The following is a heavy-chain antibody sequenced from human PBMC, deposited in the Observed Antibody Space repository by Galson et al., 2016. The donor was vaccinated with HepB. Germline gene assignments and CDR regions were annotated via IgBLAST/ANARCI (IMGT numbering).Heavy chain of an antibody. CDR1: GFTFSSYG. V-gene: IGHV3-33*01. J-gene: IGHJ4*02. CDR3: ARPDCSGGGSYLDY. D-gene: IGHD2-15*01. Sequence: SLRLSCAASGFTFSSYGIHWVRQAPGKGLEWVAIIWFDGSNKYYVDSVKGRFTISRDNAKNSLYLQLNSLRAEDTAVYYCARPDCSGGGSYLDYWGQGTLVTVAS. CDR2: IWFDGSNK.